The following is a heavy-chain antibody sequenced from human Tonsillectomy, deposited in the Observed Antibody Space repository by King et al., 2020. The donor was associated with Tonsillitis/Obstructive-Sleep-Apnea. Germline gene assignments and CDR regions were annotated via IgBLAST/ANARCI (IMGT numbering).Heavy chain of an antibody. J-gene: IGHJ4*02. CDR3: ATSRPVGAVSFDY. V-gene: IGHV4-4*07. D-gene: IGHD1-26*01. Sequence: QLQESGPGLVKPSETLSLTSTVSGGSISSYYWSWIRQPAGKGLEWIGRIYTSGSTNYNPSLKSRVTMSVDMSKNQFSLKLSSVTAADTAVYYCATSRPVGAVSFDYWGQGTLVTVSS. CDR1: GGSISSYY. CDR2: IYTSGST.